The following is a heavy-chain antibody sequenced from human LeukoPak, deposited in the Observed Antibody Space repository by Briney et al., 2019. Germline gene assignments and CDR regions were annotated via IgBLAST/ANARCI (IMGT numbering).Heavy chain of an antibody. CDR2: ISGSGGST. Sequence: PGGSLRLSCAASGFTFSSYAMSRVRQAPGKGLEWVSAISGSGGSTYYADSVKGRFTISRDNSKNSLYLQMNSLRAEDTAVYYCARDPGDGYNDYWGQGTLVTVSS. CDR3: ARDPGDGYNDY. V-gene: IGHV3-23*01. D-gene: IGHD5-24*01. CDR1: GFTFSSYA. J-gene: IGHJ4*02.